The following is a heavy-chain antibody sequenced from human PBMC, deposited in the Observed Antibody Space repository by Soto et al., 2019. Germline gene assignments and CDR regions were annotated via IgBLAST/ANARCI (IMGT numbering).Heavy chain of an antibody. CDR3: ARDSRVRYYDSSGYYPFDY. J-gene: IGHJ4*02. Sequence: SETLSLTCIVSGASISSYYWSWIRQSPGKGLQWIGYISYSGVTNYNPSLKSRVAISGDTSKNQFSLKLSSVTAADTAVYYCARDSRVRYYDSSGYYPFDYWGQGTLVTVSS. CDR2: ISYSGVT. V-gene: IGHV4-59*01. D-gene: IGHD3-22*01. CDR1: GASISSYY.